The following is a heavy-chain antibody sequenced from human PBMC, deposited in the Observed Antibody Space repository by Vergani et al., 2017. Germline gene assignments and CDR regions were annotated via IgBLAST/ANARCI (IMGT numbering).Heavy chain of an antibody. CDR2: TRPHEDGA. Sequence: QVQLVESGGGVVQPGESMRLSCSASGLTLSSYGVHWVRQAQGRGLESVTFTRPHEDGAFYSASVRGRFTVSRDNSKNTLYLEMNRLNVDETAIYYCGKTRGTVVGTWWFDPWGQGTPVTVSS. D-gene: IGHD1-7*01. V-gene: IGHV3-30*02. CDR1: GLTLSSYG. J-gene: IGHJ5*02. CDR3: GKTRGTVVGTWWFDP.